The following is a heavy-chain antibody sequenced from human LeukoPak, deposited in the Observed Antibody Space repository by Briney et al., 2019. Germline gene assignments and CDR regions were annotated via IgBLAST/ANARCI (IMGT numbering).Heavy chain of an antibody. CDR3: ARVGRDNYNDYFDY. D-gene: IGHD5-24*01. CDR2: IYRDGSA. V-gene: IGHV3-66*02. Sequence: GGSLRLSCAASGFSVSTYYMSWVRQAPGKGLEWVSLIYRDGSADFADSVKGRFTISRDNSKNTLYLQMNSLRAEDTAVYCCARVGRDNYNDYFDYWGQGTLVTVSS. CDR1: GFSVSTYY. J-gene: IGHJ4*02.